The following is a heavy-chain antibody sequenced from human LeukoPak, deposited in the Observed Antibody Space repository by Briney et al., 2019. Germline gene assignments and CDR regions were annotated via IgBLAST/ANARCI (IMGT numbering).Heavy chain of an antibody. CDR2: INPSGGST. J-gene: IGHJ5*02. V-gene: IGHV1-46*01. CDR3: ARSIAVAGALREDWFDP. Sequence: ASVKVSCKASGYTFTSYYMHWVRQAPGQGLEWMGIINPSGGSTSYAQKFQGRVTMTRDTSTSTVYMELSSLRSGDTAVYYCARSIAVAGALREDWFDPWGQGTLVTVSS. CDR1: GYTFTSYY. D-gene: IGHD6-19*01.